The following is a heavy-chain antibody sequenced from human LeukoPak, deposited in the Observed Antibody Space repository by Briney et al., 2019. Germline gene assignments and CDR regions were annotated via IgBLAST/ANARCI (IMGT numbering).Heavy chain of an antibody. CDR1: GFTFSSYG. D-gene: IGHD2-15*01. CDR2: IWYDGSNE. CDR3: AKDRDPGVVVAATFGY. Sequence: GGSLRLSCAASGFTFSSYGMHWVRQAPGKGLEWVAVIWYDGSNEYYADSVKGRFTISRDNSKNTLYLQMNSLRAEDTAVYYCAKDRDPGVVVAATFGYWGQGTLVTVSS. V-gene: IGHV3-33*06. J-gene: IGHJ4*02.